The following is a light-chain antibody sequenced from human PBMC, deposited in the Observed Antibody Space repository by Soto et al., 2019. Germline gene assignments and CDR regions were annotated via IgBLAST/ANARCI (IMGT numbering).Light chain of an antibody. CDR1: SSDVGGYNY. V-gene: IGLV2-11*01. CDR2: DVS. J-gene: IGLJ2*01. Sequence: QSALTQPRSVSGSPGQSVTISCTGTSSDVGGYNYVSWYQQHPGKAPKLMIYDVSKRPSGVPDRFSGSKSGNTASLTISGLQAEDEADYYCCSYAGSYTVVLFGGGTKLTAL. CDR3: CSYAGSYTVVL.